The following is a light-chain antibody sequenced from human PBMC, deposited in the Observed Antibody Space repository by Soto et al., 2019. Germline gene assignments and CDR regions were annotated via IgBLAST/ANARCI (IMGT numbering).Light chain of an antibody. CDR1: QSVSSTY. CDR2: GAS. CDR3: QQYGSSPT. J-gene: IGKJ1*01. V-gene: IGKV3-20*01. Sequence: EIVLTQSPGTLSLSPGERATLSCRASQSVSSTYVAWYHQKPGQPPSLLIHGASSRAAGIPDRFSGSGSGTDFTLTISRLEPEDFAFYYCQQYGSSPTFGQGTKVEIK.